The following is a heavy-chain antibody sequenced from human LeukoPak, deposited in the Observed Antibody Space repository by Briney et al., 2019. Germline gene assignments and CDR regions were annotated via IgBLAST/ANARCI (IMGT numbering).Heavy chain of an antibody. CDR1: GFTFSSYW. CDR3: AREVSGDPWYNWFDP. CDR2: INSDGITT. Sequence: GGSLRLSCAASGFTFSSYWMHWVRQAPGKGLVWVSRINSDGITTKYADSEKGRFTISRDNAKNTLYLQMNSLRAEDTAVYYCAREVSGDPWYNWFDPWGQGTLVTVSS. J-gene: IGHJ5*02. V-gene: IGHV3-74*03. D-gene: IGHD4-17*01.